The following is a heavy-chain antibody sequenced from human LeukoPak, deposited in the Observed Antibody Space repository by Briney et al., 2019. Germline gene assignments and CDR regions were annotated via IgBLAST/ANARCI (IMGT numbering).Heavy chain of an antibody. D-gene: IGHD3-16*01. J-gene: IGHJ4*02. Sequence: PGGSLRLSCAASGFTFSSYGMRWVRQAPGKGLEWVAVISYDGSNKYYADSVKGRFTISRDNSKNTLYLQMNSLRAEDTAVYYCARGGEGDYYFDYWGQGTLVTISS. V-gene: IGHV3-30*03. CDR1: GFTFSSYG. CDR3: ARGGEGDYYFDY. CDR2: ISYDGSNK.